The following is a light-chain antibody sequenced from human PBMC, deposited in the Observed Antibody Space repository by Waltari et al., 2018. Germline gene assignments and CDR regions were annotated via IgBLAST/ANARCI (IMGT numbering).Light chain of an antibody. CDR3: QMYVRLPVT. CDR2: DAS. Sequence: WRASLSVGMALGWDQQKHGQAPRLLIYDASTRATGTPDRFSGGGSGTDFSLTISRLEPEDFAVYYCQMYVRLPVTFGQGTKVEI. CDR1: LSVGMAL. J-gene: IGKJ1*01. V-gene: IGKV3-20*01.